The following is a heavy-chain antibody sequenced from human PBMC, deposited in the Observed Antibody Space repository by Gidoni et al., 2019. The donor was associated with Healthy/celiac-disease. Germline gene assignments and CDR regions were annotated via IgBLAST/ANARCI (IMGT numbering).Heavy chain of an antibody. CDR3: ARGWPSVVVPAAHPLPTFDY. CDR1: GGSFSGYY. J-gene: IGHJ4*02. V-gene: IGHV4-34*01. CDR2: SNHSGST. Sequence: QVQLQQWGAGLFKLSETLSLTCAVYGGSFSGYYWSWIRQPPGKGLEWIGESNHSGSTNYKPSLKSRVTISVDTSKNQFSMKLSSVTAADTAVYYCARGWPSVVVPAAHPLPTFDYWGQGTRVTVSS. D-gene: IGHD2-2*01.